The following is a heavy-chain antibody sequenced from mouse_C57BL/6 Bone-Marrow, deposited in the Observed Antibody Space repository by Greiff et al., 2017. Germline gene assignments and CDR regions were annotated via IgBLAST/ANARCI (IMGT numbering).Heavy chain of an antibody. CDR3: AVWYFYAMDY. CDR1: GYTFTSYW. V-gene: IGHV1-61*01. D-gene: IGHD2-10*02. J-gene: IGHJ4*01. CDR2: IYPSDSET. Sequence: QVQLQQPGAELVRPGSSVKLSCKASGYTFTSYWMDWVKQRPGQGLEWVGNIYPSDSETHYNQQFKDKATLTVDKSSLTAYMQLSSLTSEDSAVYYCAVWYFYAMDYWGQGTSVTVSS.